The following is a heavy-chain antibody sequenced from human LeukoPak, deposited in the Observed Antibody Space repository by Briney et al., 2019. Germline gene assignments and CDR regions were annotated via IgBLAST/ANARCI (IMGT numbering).Heavy chain of an antibody. D-gene: IGHD1-26*01. V-gene: IGHV3-7*01. J-gene: IGHJ4*02. CDR2: TKEDGTEQ. CDR3: VRGGWELDF. CDR1: GFSLQYYW. Sequence: GGSLRLSCAASGFSLQYYWMAWIRQAPGKGLEWVAHTKEDGTEQYYLDSVRGRFTISKNDAKSSLFLQMNSLTAEDTALYYCVRGGWELDFWGQGTLVTVSS.